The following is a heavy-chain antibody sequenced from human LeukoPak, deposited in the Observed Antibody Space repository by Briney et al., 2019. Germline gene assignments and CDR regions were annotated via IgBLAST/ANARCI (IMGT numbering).Heavy chain of an antibody. J-gene: IGHJ5*02. D-gene: IGHD5-12*01. CDR2: INSDGSST. CDR3: ARVVNATSWFDP. V-gene: IGHV3-74*01. Sequence: GGSLRLSCAASGFTFSSYWMHWVRQAPGKGLVWVSRINSDGSSTCYADSVKGRFTISRDNAKNTLYLQMNSLRAEDTAVYYCARVVNATSWFDPWGQGTLVTASS. CDR1: GFTFSSYW.